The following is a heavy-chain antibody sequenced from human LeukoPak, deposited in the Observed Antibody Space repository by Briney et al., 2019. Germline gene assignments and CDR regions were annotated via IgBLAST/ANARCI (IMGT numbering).Heavy chain of an antibody. CDR1: GYTFTSYY. CDR3: ARRLYYYDTSGFGWFDP. D-gene: IGHD3-22*01. V-gene: IGHV1-2*02. CDR2: IDPKSGGT. Sequence: ASVKVSCKASGYTFTSYYMHWMRQAPGQGLEWMGWIDPKSGGTNYAQKFQGRVTMTTDTSASTAYMELSSLRSDDTAVYYCARRLYYYDTSGFGWFDPWGQGTLVTVSS. J-gene: IGHJ5*02.